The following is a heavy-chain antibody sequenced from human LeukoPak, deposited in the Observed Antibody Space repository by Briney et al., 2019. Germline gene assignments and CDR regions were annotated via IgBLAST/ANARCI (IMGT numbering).Heavy chain of an antibody. Sequence: SETLSLTCAVYGGSFSGYYWSWIRQPPGKGLEWIGEINHSGSTNYNPSLKSRVTISVDTSKNQFSLKLSSVTAADTAVYYCARARAVAGPDYWGQGTLVTVPS. CDR2: INHSGST. CDR1: GGSFSGYY. D-gene: IGHD6-19*01. CDR3: ARARAVAGPDY. J-gene: IGHJ4*02. V-gene: IGHV4-34*01.